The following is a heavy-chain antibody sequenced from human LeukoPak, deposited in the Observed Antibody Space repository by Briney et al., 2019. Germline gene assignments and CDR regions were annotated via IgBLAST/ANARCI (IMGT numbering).Heavy chain of an antibody. CDR1: GGSISSHY. CDR2: IYYSGST. Sequence: SETLSLTCTVSGGSISSHYWSWIRQSPGKGLEWIGYIYYSGSTNYNPSLKSRVTISVDTSKNQFSLKLSSVTAADTAVYYCARVIFPDYYDSSGYFDYWGQGTLVTVSS. CDR3: ARVIFPDYYDSSGYFDY. J-gene: IGHJ4*02. V-gene: IGHV4-59*11. D-gene: IGHD3-22*01.